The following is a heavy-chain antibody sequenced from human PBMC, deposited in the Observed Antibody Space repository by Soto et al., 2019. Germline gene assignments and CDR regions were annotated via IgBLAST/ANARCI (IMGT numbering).Heavy chain of an antibody. D-gene: IGHD6-13*01. CDR3: AKATAAAGTSSWFDP. Sequence: GGSLRLSCAASGFTFSSYAMSWVRQAQGKGLEWVSAISGSGGSTYYADSVKGRFTISRDNSKNTLYLQMNSLRAEDTAVYYCAKATAAAGTSSWFDPWGQGTLVTVS. CDR2: ISGSGGST. V-gene: IGHV3-23*01. CDR1: GFTFSSYA. J-gene: IGHJ5*02.